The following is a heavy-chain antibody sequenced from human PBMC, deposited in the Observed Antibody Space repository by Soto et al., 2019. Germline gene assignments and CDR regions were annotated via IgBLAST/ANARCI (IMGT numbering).Heavy chain of an antibody. J-gene: IGHJ4*02. D-gene: IGHD3-22*01. Sequence: ASVKVSCKASGYTFTSYGISWVRQAPGQGLEWMGWISAYNGNTNYAQKLQGRVTMTTDTSTSTAYMELRSLRSDDTAVYYCARAPPDFRDSSGYYVRYDYWRQGTLVTVSS. CDR1: GYTFTSYG. CDR3: ARAPPDFRDSSGYYVRYDY. CDR2: ISAYNGNT. V-gene: IGHV1-18*01.